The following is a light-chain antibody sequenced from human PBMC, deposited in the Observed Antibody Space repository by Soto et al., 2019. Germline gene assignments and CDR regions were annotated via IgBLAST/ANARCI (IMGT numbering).Light chain of an antibody. J-gene: IGKJ1*01. Sequence: DIQMTQSPSSLSASVGDRVTITCRASQTINNWVAWYQQKPGKAPKVLIYDASTLESGVPSRFSGSGSGTEFTLTIDTLQPDEFATYYCQRYNAFSQTFGQGTKVEI. CDR3: QRYNAFSQT. CDR2: DAS. CDR1: QTINNW. V-gene: IGKV1-5*01.